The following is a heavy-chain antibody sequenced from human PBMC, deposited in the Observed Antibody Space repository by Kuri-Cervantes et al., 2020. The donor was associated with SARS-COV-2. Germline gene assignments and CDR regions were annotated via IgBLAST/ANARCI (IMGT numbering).Heavy chain of an antibody. CDR1: GFTFSNAW. CDR2: IKSKTDGGTT. D-gene: IGHD5-24*01. CDR3: VRDGDHWNFDY. V-gene: IGHV3-15*05. J-gene: IGHJ4*02. Sequence: GESLKISCAASGFTFSNAWMSWVRQAPGKGLEWVGRIKSKTDGGTTDYAAPVKGRFTISRDNAKNMLFLQMNSLRAEDTAVYYCVRDGDHWNFDYWGQGTLVTVSS.